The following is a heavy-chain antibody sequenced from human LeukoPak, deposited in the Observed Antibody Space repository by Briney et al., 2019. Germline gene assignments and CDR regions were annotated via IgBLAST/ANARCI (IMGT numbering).Heavy chain of an antibody. CDR1: GYTFTSYY. J-gene: IGHJ4*02. V-gene: IGHV1-46*01. CDR2: INPSGGST. Sequence: ASVKVSCKASGYTFTSYYMHWVRQAPGQGLEWMGIINPSGGSTSYAQKFQGRVTMTRDMSTSTVYMELSSLRSEDTAVYYCARDSEGYCSGGSCRYGWALDYWGQGTLVTVSS. D-gene: IGHD2-15*01. CDR3: ARDSEGYCSGGSCRYGWALDY.